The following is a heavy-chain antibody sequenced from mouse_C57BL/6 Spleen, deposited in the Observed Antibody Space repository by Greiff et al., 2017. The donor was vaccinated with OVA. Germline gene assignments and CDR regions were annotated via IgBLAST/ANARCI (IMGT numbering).Heavy chain of an antibody. CDR1: GYSITSGYY. CDR2: ISYDGSN. J-gene: IGHJ2*01. Sequence: EVQRVESGPGLVKPSQSLSLTCSVTGYSITSGYYWNWIRQFPGNKLEWMGYISYDGSNNYNPSLKNRISITRDTSKNQFFLKLNSVTTEDTATYYCARDGSFSFDCWGQGTTLTVSS. CDR3: ARDGSFSFDC. D-gene: IGHD2-2*01. V-gene: IGHV3-6*01.